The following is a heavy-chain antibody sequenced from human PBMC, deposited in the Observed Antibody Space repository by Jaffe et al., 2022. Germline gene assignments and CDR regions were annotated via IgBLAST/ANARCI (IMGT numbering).Heavy chain of an antibody. CDR1: GFTFNNAW. CDR2: IKRKIDGGTT. V-gene: IGHV3-15*01. Sequence: EVQLVESGGDLVKPGGSLRVSCAASGFTFNNAWMSWVRQAPGKGLEWVGRIKRKIDGGTTDYAAPVKGRFTISRDDSKNTLYLQMDSLKTEDTAVYYCTTDGPGTNNPRDWGQGTLVTVSS. CDR3: TTDGPGTNNPRD. J-gene: IGHJ4*02.